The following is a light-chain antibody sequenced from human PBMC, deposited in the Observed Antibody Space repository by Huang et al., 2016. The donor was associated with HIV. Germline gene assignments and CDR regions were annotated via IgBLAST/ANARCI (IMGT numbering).Light chain of an antibody. CDR3: QQCGDSTWT. V-gene: IGKV3-20*01. Sequence: EIVLTQSPGSLSLSPGDRATLSCRASQYVADAYVAWYQHIPGQSPRLLIDGASRRDPGIPDRFSGSGFSTDFNLTISRLEPEDFAVYYCQQCGDSTWTFGQGTKVEVK. CDR2: GAS. J-gene: IGKJ1*01. CDR1: QYVADAY.